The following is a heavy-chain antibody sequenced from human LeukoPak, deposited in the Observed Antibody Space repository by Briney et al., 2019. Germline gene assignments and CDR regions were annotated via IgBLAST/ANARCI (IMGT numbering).Heavy chain of an antibody. V-gene: IGHV4-59*08. D-gene: IGHD2-15*01. CDR1: GGSITSYY. J-gene: IGHJ6*03. CDR2: IYYTGST. Sequence: PSETLSLTCTVSGGSITSYYWSWIRQPPGKGLEWIAYIYYTGSTNYNPSLKSRVTISVDTSKNRFSLKLSSVTAADTAVYYCARHSSRQIGSCSTYSDMDVWGKGTTVTVSS. CDR3: ARHSSRQIGSCSTYSDMDV.